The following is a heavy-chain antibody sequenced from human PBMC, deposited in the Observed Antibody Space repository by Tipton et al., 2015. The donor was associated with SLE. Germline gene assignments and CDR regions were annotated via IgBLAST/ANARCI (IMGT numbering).Heavy chain of an antibody. CDR3: ARRGASGSYEFNWFDP. Sequence: TLSLTCTVSGGSISSSSYYWGWIRQPPGKGREWIGSIYYSGSTYYNPSLKSRVTISVDTSKNQFSLKLSSVTAADTAVYYCARRGASGSYEFNWFDPWGQGTLVTVSS. J-gene: IGHJ5*02. D-gene: IGHD1-26*01. V-gene: IGHV4-39*07. CDR2: IYYSGST. CDR1: GGSISSSSYY.